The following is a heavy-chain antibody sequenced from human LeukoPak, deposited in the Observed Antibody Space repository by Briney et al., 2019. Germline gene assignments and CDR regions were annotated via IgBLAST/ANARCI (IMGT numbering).Heavy chain of an antibody. J-gene: IGHJ6*03. CDR2: IRTEAYDGAT. V-gene: IGHV3-49*04. Sequence: GGSLRLSCAASGFTFGDYAMSWVRQARGKGLEWVGFIRTEAYDGATDYGASVKGRFTISRDDSKNIAYLQMNSLNTEDTAVYYCTRTFGYYYFYMDVWGKGTTVIVSS. CDR1: GFTFGDYA. CDR3: TRTFGYYYFYMDV. D-gene: IGHD3-16*01.